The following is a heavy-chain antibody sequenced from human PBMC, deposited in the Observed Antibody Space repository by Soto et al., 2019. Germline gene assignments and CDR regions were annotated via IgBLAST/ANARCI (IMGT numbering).Heavy chain of an antibody. CDR3: ARHDILTGYYSMAR. Sequence: PGGSLRLSCAASGFTFSSYEMIWVRQAPGKGLEWLSYISSSGSPIYYADSVRGRFTISRDNAKNSLYLQMNSLRAEDTAVYYCARHDILTGYYSMARWGQGTLVTVSS. CDR2: ISSSGSPI. V-gene: IGHV3-48*03. CDR1: GFTFSSYE. J-gene: IGHJ4*02. D-gene: IGHD3-9*01.